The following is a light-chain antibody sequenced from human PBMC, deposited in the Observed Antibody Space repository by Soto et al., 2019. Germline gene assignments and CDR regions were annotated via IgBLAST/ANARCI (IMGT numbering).Light chain of an antibody. Sequence: DMQMTQSPSSLSASVGDRITITCRASQSIDTFLNWYRQRPGKAPELLIYAASILESGVPPRFTGSGSGTAFTLTISRLQPEDFATYFCQQTYSSPFTFGPGTKVDI. CDR3: QQTYSSPFT. V-gene: IGKV1-39*01. CDR1: QSIDTF. J-gene: IGKJ3*01. CDR2: AAS.